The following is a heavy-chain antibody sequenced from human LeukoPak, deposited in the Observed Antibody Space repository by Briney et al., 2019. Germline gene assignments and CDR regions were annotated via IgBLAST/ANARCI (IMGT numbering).Heavy chain of an antibody. V-gene: IGHV4-61*02. CDR2: IYTSGST. CDR1: GGSISSGSYY. CDR3: ARGYNRWFDP. J-gene: IGHJ5*02. Sequence: PSETLSLTXTVSGGSISSGSYYWSGIRQPAGKGLEWIGRIYTSGSTNYNPSLKSRVTISVDTSKNQFSLKLSSVTAADTAVYYCARGYNRWFDPWGQGTLVTVSS. D-gene: IGHD1-14*01.